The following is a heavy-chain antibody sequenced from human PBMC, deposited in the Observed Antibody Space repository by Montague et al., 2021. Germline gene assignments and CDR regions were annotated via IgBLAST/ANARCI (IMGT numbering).Heavy chain of an antibody. D-gene: IGHD3-10*01. CDR2: IGGSGDDT. J-gene: IGHJ4*02. CDR1: TSTFRTYV. V-gene: IGHV3-23*01. CDR3: ATRGTIVRGVISPQYFDY. Sequence: FRSLSWAVSTSTFRTYVMGWVRQAPGTGLEWLSSIGGSGDDTHYADSVKGRFTISRDISRKTLYLQMDSLTAEDTAVYFCATRGTIVRGVISPQYFDYRGQGTQVTVSS.